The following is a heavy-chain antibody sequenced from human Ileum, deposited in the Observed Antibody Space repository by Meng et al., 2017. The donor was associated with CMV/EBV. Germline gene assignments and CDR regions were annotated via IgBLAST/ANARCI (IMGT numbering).Heavy chain of an antibody. CDR1: GYTFTSNT. V-gene: IGHV1-3*01. J-gene: IGHJ4*02. CDR3: ARAVAVAGHFAY. D-gene: IGHD6-19*01. CDR2: IKSGDGFT. Sequence: QFQLVPSAASVMNLGCSGRVSCTASGYTFTSNTMHWVRHATGQGLEWIGWIKSGDGFTKYSKKFQGRVTITRATSANTAYMEMSSLRSEDTAVYYCARAVAVAGHFAYWRQGTLVTVSS.